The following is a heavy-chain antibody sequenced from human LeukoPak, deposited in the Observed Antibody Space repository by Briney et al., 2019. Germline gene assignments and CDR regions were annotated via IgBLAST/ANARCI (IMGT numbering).Heavy chain of an antibody. CDR2: ISSSGSTI. J-gene: IGHJ4*02. Sequence: GGSLRLSCAASGFTFSDYYMSWIRQAPGKGLEWVSYISSSGSTIYYADSVKGRFTISRDNAKNSLYLQMNSLRAEDTALYYCAKDTPGYEFDYWGQGTLVTVSS. CDR1: GFTFSDYY. D-gene: IGHD5-12*01. V-gene: IGHV3-11*01. CDR3: AKDTPGYEFDY.